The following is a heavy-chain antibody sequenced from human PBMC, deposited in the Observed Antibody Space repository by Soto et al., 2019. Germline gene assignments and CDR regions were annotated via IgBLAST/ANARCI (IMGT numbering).Heavy chain of an antibody. Sequence: QVQLQESGPGLVKPSQTLSLTCTVSGGSISSGDYYWSWIRQPPGKGLEWIGYIYYSGSTYYNPSLKGRVTISVDTSKNQFSLKLSSVTAADTAVYYCATHRITMVRGDAFDIWGQGTMVTVSS. CDR2: IYYSGST. V-gene: IGHV4-30-4*01. CDR3: ATHRITMVRGDAFDI. J-gene: IGHJ3*02. CDR1: GGSISSGDYY. D-gene: IGHD3-10*01.